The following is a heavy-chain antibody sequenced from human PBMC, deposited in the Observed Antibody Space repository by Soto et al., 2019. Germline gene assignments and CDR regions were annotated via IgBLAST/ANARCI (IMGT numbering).Heavy chain of an antibody. CDR2: IRSKAYGGTT. V-gene: IGHV3-49*04. CDR3: ARDKSSHIYGYNWFDP. Sequence: GGSLRLSCTASGFTFGDYAMSWVRQAPGKGLEWVGFIRSKAYGGTTEYAASVKDRFTISRGDSKSIAYLQMNSLKTEDTAVYYCARDKSSHIYGYNWFDPWGQGTLVTVSS. D-gene: IGHD5-18*01. CDR1: GFTFGDYA. J-gene: IGHJ5*02.